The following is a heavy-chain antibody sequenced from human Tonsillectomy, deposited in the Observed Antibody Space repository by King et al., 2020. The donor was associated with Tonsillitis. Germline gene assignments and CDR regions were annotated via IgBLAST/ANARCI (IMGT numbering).Heavy chain of an antibody. CDR3: AKELPLYSSGYNSAFDI. D-gene: IGHD6-19*01. J-gene: IGHJ3*02. V-gene: IGHV3-23*04. CDR2: ISGSGGST. Sequence: EVQLVESGGGLVQPGGSLRLSCAASGFIFSSYAMSWVRQAPGKGLEWVAAISGSGGSTYYADSVKGRFTISRDNSKNTLYLQMNSLRAEDTAVYYCAKELPLYSSGYNSAFDIWGQGTMVTVSS. CDR1: GFIFSSYA.